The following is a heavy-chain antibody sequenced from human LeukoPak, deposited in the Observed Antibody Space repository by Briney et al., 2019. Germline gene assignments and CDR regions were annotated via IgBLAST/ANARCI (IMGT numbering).Heavy chain of an antibody. Sequence: PGGSLRLSCAASGFTFSSYGMHWVRQAPGKGLEWVAVISYDVSNKYYADSVKGRFTISRDNSKNTLYLQMNSLRAEDTAVYYCAKDLGYCSSTSCYVDYYYGMDVWGQGTTVTVSS. D-gene: IGHD2-2*01. V-gene: IGHV3-30*18. CDR1: GFTFSSYG. J-gene: IGHJ6*02. CDR2: ISYDVSNK. CDR3: AKDLGYCSSTSCYVDYYYGMDV.